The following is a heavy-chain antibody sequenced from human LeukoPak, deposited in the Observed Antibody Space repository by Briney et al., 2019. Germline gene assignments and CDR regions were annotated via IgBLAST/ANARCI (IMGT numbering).Heavy chain of an antibody. CDR3: ARVDTAMAFDY. CDR2: ISWNSGSI. D-gene: IGHD5-18*01. J-gene: IGHJ4*02. CDR1: GFTFDDYA. Sequence: GGSLRLSCAASGFTFDDYAMPWVRQAPGKGLEWVSGISWNSGSIGYADSVKGRFTISRDNAKNSLYLQMNSLRAEDTAVYYCARVDTAMAFDYWGQGTLVTVSS. V-gene: IGHV3-9*01.